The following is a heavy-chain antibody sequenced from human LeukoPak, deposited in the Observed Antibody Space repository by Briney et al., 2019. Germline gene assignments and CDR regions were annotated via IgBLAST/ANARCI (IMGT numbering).Heavy chain of an antibody. V-gene: IGHV4-34*01. D-gene: IGHD3-10*01. CDR1: GGSFSGYY. CDR2: INHSGST. Sequence: SETLSLTCAVYGGSFSGYYWSWIRQPPGKGLEWMGEINHSGSTNYNPSLKSRVPISVDTSKNQFSLKLSSVTAADTAVYYCARGSGTMVRGVTERNWFDPWGQGTLVTVSS. CDR3: ARGSGTMVRGVTERNWFDP. J-gene: IGHJ5*02.